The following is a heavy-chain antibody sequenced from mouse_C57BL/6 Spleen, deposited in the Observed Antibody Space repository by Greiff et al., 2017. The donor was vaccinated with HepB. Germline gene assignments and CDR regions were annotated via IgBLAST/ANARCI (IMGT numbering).Heavy chain of an antibody. D-gene: IGHD4-1*01. V-gene: IGHV5-17*01. CDR3: ALTGRGYFDV. CDR1: GFTFSDYG. J-gene: IGHJ1*03. CDR2: ISSGSSTI. Sequence: EVKLVESGGGLVKPGGSLKLSCAASGFTFSDYGMHWVRQAPEKGLEWVAYISSGSSTIYYADTVKGRFTISRDNAKNTLFLQMTSLRSEDTAMYYCALTGRGYFDVWGTGTTVTVSS.